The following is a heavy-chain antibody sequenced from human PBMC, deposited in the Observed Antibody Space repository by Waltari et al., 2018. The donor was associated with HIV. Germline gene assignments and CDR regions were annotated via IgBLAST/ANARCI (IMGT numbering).Heavy chain of an antibody. CDR3: VRHWVYGSVPSAIRTFDN. V-gene: IGHV4-39*01. D-gene: IGHD3-10*01. Sequence: QLQMQESGPGLVKPSETLSLTCSVSGDSISDTPFYWGWIRQPPGKGLEWIGSISYSGTTYSKASLSSRLIVSVYTPKNQFSRHLRSVTAADTAVYYCVRHWVYGSVPSAIRTFDNWGQGTLVTVSS. J-gene: IGHJ4*02. CDR1: GDSISDTPFY. CDR2: ISYSGTT.